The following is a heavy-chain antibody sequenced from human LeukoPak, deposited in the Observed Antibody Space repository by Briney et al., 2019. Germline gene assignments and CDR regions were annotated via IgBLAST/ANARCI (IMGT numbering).Heavy chain of an antibody. CDR1: GFSFSEYW. CDR2: IWPDGSDK. V-gene: IGHV3-7*01. CDR3: AGDSNPPQLIDY. Sequence: GGSLRLSCAASGFSFSEYWMAWVRQAPGKGLEWVANIWPDGSDKYHVDSVRGRFTISRDNALYSLNLQMNSLRAEDSGVYFCAGDSNPPQLIDYWGQGTLVAVSS. J-gene: IGHJ4*02. D-gene: IGHD5-18*01.